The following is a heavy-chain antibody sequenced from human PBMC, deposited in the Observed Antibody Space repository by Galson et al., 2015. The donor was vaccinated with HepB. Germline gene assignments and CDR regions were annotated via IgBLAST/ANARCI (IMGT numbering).Heavy chain of an antibody. CDR1: GYSFATYW. CDR3: ARTGRESTAYDLDY. Sequence: QSGAEVKKPGESLRISCQGSGYSFATYWISWVRQMPGKGLEWMGRIDPSDSFTNYSPSFRGHVTISTDKSISTAYLQWGSLKASDSAIYYCARTGRESTAYDLDYWGQGTLVTVSS. J-gene: IGHJ4*02. V-gene: IGHV5-10-1*01. D-gene: IGHD5-12*01. CDR2: IDPSDSFT.